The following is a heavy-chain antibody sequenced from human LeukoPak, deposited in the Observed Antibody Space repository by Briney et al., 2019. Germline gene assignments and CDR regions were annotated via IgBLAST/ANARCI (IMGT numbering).Heavy chain of an antibody. J-gene: IGHJ5*02. CDR3: ARDSGYYDSSGYYPEYNWFDP. Sequence: GSSVKVSCKASGYTFTSYYMHWVRQAPGQGLEWMGIINPSGGSTSYAQKFQGRVTMTRDMSTSTVYMELSSLRSEDTAVYYCARDSGYYDSSGYYPEYNWFDPWGQGTLVTVSS. V-gene: IGHV1-46*01. CDR1: GYTFTSYY. D-gene: IGHD3-22*01. CDR2: INPSGGST.